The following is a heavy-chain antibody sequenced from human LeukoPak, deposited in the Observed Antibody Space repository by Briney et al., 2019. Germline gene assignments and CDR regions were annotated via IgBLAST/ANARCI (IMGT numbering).Heavy chain of an antibody. V-gene: IGHV3-21*01. J-gene: IGHJ4*02. Sequence: GGSLRLSCAASGFTFKNYGMQWVRQAPGKGPEWLSAICTDSSYKNYADSVKGRFTLSRDNTKNSVYLQMDDLRAEDTAIYYCGRANDYHDSGSLYFPTWGQGSLVTVSS. CDR3: GRANDYHDSGSLYFPT. D-gene: IGHD5-12*01. CDR1: GFTFKNYG. CDR2: ICTDSSYK.